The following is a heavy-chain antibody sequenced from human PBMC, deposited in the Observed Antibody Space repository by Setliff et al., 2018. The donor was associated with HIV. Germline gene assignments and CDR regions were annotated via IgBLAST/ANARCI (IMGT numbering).Heavy chain of an antibody. CDR2: IYYDGRT. D-gene: IGHD3-16*01. Sequence: SETLSLTCTVSGGSIRTGAYYWGWIRQHPGKGLEWIGSIYYDGRTFYKPSLKSRLTISVDTSKNQFSLSLNSVTAADTAVYFCARGGAVSADFDSWGQGTLVTVSS. V-gene: IGHV4-39*07. CDR1: GGSIRTGAYY. J-gene: IGHJ5*01. CDR3: ARGGAVSADFDS.